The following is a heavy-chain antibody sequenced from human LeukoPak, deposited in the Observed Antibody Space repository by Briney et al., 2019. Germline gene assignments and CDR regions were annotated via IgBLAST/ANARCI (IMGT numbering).Heavy chain of an antibody. J-gene: IGHJ3*02. CDR2: IHYSGST. Sequence: TAETLSLTCCVSGGSISSSSNYWGWIRQPPGKGLEWIGSIHYSGSTYYNPSLKSRVTISVDTSKTQFSLKLSSVTAADTAVYYCESLWFWSSDYAGFDIWGQGTMVTVSS. V-gene: IGHV4-39*01. D-gene: IGHD3-3*01. CDR1: GGSISSSSNY. CDR3: ESLWFWSSDYAGFDI.